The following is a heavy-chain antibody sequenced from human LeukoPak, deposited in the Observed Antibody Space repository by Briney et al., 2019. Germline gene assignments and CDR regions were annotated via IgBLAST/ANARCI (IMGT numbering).Heavy chain of an antibody. J-gene: IGHJ4*02. CDR1: GFAFSSYG. D-gene: IGHD6-13*01. CDR2: ISYDGSNK. CDR3: AKVPYSSSWPFDY. Sequence: GRSLRLSCAASGFAFSSYGMHWVRQAPGKGLEWVAVISYDGSNKYYADSVKGRFTISRDNFKNTLYLQMNSLRAEDTAVYYCAKVPYSSSWPFDYWGQGTLVTVSS. V-gene: IGHV3-30*18.